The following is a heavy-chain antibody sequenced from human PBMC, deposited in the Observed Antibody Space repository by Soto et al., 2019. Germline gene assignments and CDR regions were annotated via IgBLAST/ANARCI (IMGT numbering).Heavy chain of an antibody. CDR1: GGSISSYY. J-gene: IGHJ4*02. CDR2: IYTSGST. V-gene: IGHV4-4*07. D-gene: IGHD1-26*01. CDR3: AREGKDGGSYYYFDY. Sequence: SETLPLTCTVSGGSISSYYWSWIRQPAGKGLEWIGRIYTSGSTNYNPSLKSRVTMSVDTSKNQFSLKLSSVTAADTAVYYCAREGKDGGSYYYFDYCGQGTLVTVSS.